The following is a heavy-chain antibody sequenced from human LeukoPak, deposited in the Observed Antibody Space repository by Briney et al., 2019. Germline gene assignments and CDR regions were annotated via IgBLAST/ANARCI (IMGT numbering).Heavy chain of an antibody. D-gene: IGHD3-10*01. Sequence: PSETLSLTCAVYGGSFSGYYWSWIRQPPGKGLEWIGEINHSGSTNYNPSLKSRVTISVDTSKNQFSLKLSSVTAADTAVYYCARADYYGSGSYYNGGMIDYWGQGTLVTVSS. CDR1: GGSFSGYY. J-gene: IGHJ4*02. CDR2: INHSGST. V-gene: IGHV4-34*01. CDR3: ARADYYGSGSYYNGGMIDY.